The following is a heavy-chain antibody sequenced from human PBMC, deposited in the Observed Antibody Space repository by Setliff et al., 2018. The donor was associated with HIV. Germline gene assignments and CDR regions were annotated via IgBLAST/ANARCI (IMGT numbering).Heavy chain of an antibody. CDR1: GFTFGDYP. J-gene: IGHJ4*02. CDR2: IRTKAYGGTT. V-gene: IGHV3-49*03. CDR3: TRDRRGSSSWSGYNGGFDY. Sequence: GGSLRLSCTTSGFTFGDYPMGWFRQAPGKGLEWVSFIRTKAYGGTTEYAASVEGRFSISRDDSKSIVYLHMNSLTTDDTAVYFCTRDRRGSSSWSGYNGGFDYWGQGTLVTVSS. D-gene: IGHD3-3*01.